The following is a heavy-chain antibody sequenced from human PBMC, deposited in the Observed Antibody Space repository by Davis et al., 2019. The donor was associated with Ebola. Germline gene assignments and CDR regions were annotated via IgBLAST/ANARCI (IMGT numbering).Heavy chain of an antibody. J-gene: IGHJ4*02. V-gene: IGHV5-51*01. CDR1: GYSFEYYW. CDR2: ISPYDSDA. D-gene: IGHD1-1*01. Sequence: PGGSLRLSCTTSGYSFEYYWIAWVRQRPGKGLEWLGIISPYDSDARYSPSFQGQVTMSVDKSTSTAYVQWDSLKASDTAMYYCVRLTCSTGSCYAIDYWGQGSLITVSS. CDR3: VRLTCSTGSCYAIDY.